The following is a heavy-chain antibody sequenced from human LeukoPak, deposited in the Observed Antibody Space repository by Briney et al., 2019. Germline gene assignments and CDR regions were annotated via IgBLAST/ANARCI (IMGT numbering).Heavy chain of an antibody. CDR3: ARDRFGYGGNSGL. Sequence: PGGSLRLSCAASGFTVSSNYMSWVRQAPGKGLEWVSVIYSGGSTYYADSVKGRFIISRDNSKNTLYLQMNSLRAEDTAVYYCARDRFGYGGNSGLWGQGTLVTVSS. CDR2: IYSGGST. D-gene: IGHD4-23*01. CDR1: GFTVSSNY. V-gene: IGHV3-66*01. J-gene: IGHJ4*02.